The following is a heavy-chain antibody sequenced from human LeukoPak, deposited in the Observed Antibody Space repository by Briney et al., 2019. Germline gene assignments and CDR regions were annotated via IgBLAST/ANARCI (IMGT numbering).Heavy chain of an antibody. J-gene: IGHJ4*02. D-gene: IGHD2-21*01. CDR3: AGVPRGIVVGAYFDY. CDR2: ISSNGGST. CDR1: GFSFDAYT. V-gene: IGHV3-64*01. Sequence: RPGGSLRLSCAASGFSFDAYTMHWVRQAPGKGLEYVSAISSNGGSTYYANSVRGRFTISRDNSKNTLFVQMGSLRAEDMAVYYCAGVPRGIVVGAYFDYWGQGTLVTVSS.